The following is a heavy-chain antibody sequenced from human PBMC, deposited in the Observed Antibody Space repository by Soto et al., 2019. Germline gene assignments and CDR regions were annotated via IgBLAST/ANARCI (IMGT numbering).Heavy chain of an antibody. CDR2: IYHSGTA. CDR1: GGSISSSNW. J-gene: IGHJ4*02. D-gene: IGHD6-13*01. Sequence: SETLSLTCAASGGSISSSNWWSWVRQPPGKGLEWIGEIYHSGTANYNPSLRSRVTISLDNSKNQFSLKLNSVTAADTAVYYCARAAMGGSSWPFDYWGQGTLVTVSS. V-gene: IGHV4-4*02. CDR3: ARAAMGGSSWPFDY.